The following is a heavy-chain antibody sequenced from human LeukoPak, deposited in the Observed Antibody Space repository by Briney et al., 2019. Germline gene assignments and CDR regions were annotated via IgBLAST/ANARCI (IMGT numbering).Heavy chain of an antibody. V-gene: IGHV3-15*01. Sequence: GKSLRLSCAGSGFIFTNAWMNWVVQAPGKGLEWVGRIKSKVDGETADYAAPVKGKFIISRDDSRNTVYLQMSSLEPEDTAVYYCATGGYAFDIWGQGTMVTVSS. J-gene: IGHJ3*02. D-gene: IGHD3-16*01. CDR1: GFIFTNAW. CDR3: ATGGYAFDI. CDR2: IKSKVDGETA.